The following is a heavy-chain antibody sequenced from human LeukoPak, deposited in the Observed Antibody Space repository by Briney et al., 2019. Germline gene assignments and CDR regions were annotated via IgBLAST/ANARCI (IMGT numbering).Heavy chain of an antibody. D-gene: IGHD2-21*02. V-gene: IGHV4-4*07. CDR1: GGSISRYY. Sequence: PSETLPLTCTVSGGSISRYYWNWIRQPAGKGLEWIGRIYTSGTTNYNPSLKSRVTMSVDTSKNQFSLKLSSVTAADTAVYYCARGGAYCGGDCYLDYWGQGTLVTVSS. CDR3: ARGGAYCGGDCYLDY. J-gene: IGHJ4*02. CDR2: IYTSGTT.